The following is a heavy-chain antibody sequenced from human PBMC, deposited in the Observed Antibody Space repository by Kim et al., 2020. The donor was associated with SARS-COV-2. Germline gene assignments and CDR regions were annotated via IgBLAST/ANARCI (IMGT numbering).Heavy chain of an antibody. CDR3: AGGSGWAFDY. CDR2: T. D-gene: IGHD6-19*01. J-gene: IGHJ4*02. Sequence: TKYSQKFRGRVTITSDTTASTAYMGLSSLRSEDTAVYYCAGGSGWAFDYWGQGTLVTVAS. V-gene: IGHV1-3*01.